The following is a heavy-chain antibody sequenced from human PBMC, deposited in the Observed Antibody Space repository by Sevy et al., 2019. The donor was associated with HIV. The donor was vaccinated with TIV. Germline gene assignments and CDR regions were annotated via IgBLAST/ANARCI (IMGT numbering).Heavy chain of an antibody. Sequence: SETLSLTCAVSGGSISSDYWIWVRQPPGKGLEWIGYVYYTGTTNYNPSLKSRVVISADTSKKQVSLKLTSVTAADTAVYFCARARMAAAGNDYWGQGALVTVSS. V-gene: IGHV4-59*13. CDR1: GGSISSDY. D-gene: IGHD6-13*01. J-gene: IGHJ4*02. CDR3: ARARMAAAGNDY. CDR2: VYYTGTT.